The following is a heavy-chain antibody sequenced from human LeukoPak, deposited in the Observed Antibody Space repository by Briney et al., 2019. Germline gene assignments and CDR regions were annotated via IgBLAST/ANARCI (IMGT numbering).Heavy chain of an antibody. CDR2: VFYTGST. CDR1: GDSITYYF. J-gene: IGHJ1*01. Sequence: SETLSLTCTFPGDSITYYFWSWVRQPPGEGLEWIGYVFYTGSTNHNPSLMGRVTISLDTSKNQFSLRLTSVTAADTAVYYCATGRVYYGSEYWGQGAPVTVSS. D-gene: IGHD3-10*01. V-gene: IGHV4-59*03. CDR3: ATGRVYYGSEY.